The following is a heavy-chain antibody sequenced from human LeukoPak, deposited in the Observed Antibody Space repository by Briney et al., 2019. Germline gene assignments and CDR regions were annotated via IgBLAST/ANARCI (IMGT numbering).Heavy chain of an antibody. CDR3: ARARSWLLSY. CDR2: INPNSGGT. CDR1: GYTFTGYY. D-gene: IGHD3-22*01. V-gene: IGHV1-2*02. Sequence: ASVKVSCKASGYTFTGYYMHWVRQAPGQGLEWMGWINPNSGGTNYAQKFQGRVTMTRDTSISTAYMELSSLRSEDTAVYYCARARSWLLSYWGQGTLVTVSS. J-gene: IGHJ4*02.